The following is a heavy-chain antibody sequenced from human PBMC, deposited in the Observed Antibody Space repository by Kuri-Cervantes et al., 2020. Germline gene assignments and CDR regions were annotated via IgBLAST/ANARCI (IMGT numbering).Heavy chain of an antibody. D-gene: IGHD6-19*01. Sequence: GESLKISCKGSGYSFTSYWIGWVRQMPGKGLEWMGIIYPGDSHTKYSPSFQGRVTISADKSSSTAYLQWSSLRASDTAMYYCARLGYGSGWYEGYFDLWGRGTLVTVSS. CDR2: IYPGDSHT. J-gene: IGHJ2*01. V-gene: IGHV5-51*01. CDR1: GYSFTSYW. CDR3: ARLGYGSGWYEGYFDL.